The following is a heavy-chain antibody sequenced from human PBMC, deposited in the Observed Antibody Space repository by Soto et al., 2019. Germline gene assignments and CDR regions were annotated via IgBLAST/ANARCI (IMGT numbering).Heavy chain of an antibody. CDR3: ASRYCGGDCYFPCPTDY. V-gene: IGHV3-11*01. CDR1: GFTFSDYY. CDR2: ISSSGSTI. J-gene: IGHJ4*02. Sequence: GGSLRLSCAASGFTFSDYYMSRIRQAPGKGLEWVSYISSSGSTIYYAGSVKGRFTISRDNAKNSLYLQMNSLRAEDTAVYYCASRYCGGDCYFPCPTDYWGQGTLVTVSS. D-gene: IGHD2-21*01.